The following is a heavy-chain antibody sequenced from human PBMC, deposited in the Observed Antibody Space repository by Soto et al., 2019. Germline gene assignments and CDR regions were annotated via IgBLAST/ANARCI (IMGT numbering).Heavy chain of an antibody. V-gene: IGHV4-30-4*01. D-gene: IGHD6-13*01. Sequence: SETLSLTCTVSGGSISSGDYYWSWIRQPPGKGLEWIGYIYYSGSTYYNPSLKSRVTISVDTSKNQFSLKLSSVTAADTAVYYCARWEQQLDHFDYWGQGTLVTVSS. J-gene: IGHJ4*02. CDR2: IYYSGST. CDR3: ARWEQQLDHFDY. CDR1: GGSISSGDYY.